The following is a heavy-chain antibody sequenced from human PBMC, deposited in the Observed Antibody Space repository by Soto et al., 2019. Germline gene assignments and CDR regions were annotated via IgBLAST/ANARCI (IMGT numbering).Heavy chain of an antibody. CDR1: GGSIRSGRYF. J-gene: IGHJ4*02. CDR2: IYYRGST. Sequence: QLQLQESGPGLVKPSETLSLTCSVSGGSIRSGRYFWGWIRQPPGKALEWLGSIYYRGSTNYNPSLKSRVTISLETSKNQFSLNLNSVTAADTAVYYCARDLRDSSAYALWGQGTLVTVSS. V-gene: IGHV4-39*07. D-gene: IGHD3-22*01. CDR3: ARDLRDSSAYAL.